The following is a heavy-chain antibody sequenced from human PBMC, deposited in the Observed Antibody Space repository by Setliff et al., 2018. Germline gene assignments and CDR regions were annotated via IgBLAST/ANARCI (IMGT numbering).Heavy chain of an antibody. V-gene: IGHV3-33*06. CDR1: GFTFSSYG. J-gene: IGHJ6*03. Sequence: GGSLRLSCAASGFTFSSYGMHWVRQAPGKGLEWVAAIWFDGSNHYYVDSVKGRFIISRDNSKNTLYLQVNSLRAEDTAVYFCAKESGAHYFYYYYMDVWGKGTTVTVSS. CDR3: AKESGAHYFYYYYMDV. D-gene: IGHD2-15*01. CDR2: IWFDGSNH.